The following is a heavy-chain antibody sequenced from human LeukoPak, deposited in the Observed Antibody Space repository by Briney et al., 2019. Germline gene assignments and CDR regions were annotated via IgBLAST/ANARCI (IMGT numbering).Heavy chain of an antibody. D-gene: IGHD3-22*01. J-gene: IGHJ3*02. Sequence: SETLSLTCAVYGGSFSGYYWSWIRQPPGKGLEWIGYIYYSGSTYYNPSLKSRVTISVDTSKNQFSLKLSSVTAADTAVYYCARVRDSNYYDSSGPSFDIWGQGTMVTVSS. CDR3: ARVRDSNYYDSSGPSFDI. CDR1: GGSFSGYY. V-gene: IGHV4-30-4*01. CDR2: IYYSGST.